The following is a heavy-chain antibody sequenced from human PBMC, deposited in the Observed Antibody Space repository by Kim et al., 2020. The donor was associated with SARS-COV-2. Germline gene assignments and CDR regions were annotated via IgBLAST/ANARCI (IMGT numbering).Heavy chain of an antibody. Sequence: GESLKISCQGSGYKFSNYWIGWVRQMPGKGLEWVGIMHPGDSETRYSPAFQGQVTISADKSISTAYLQWSSLKASDTAMYYCARSQGGYSYGDWFDPWGQGTLVTVSS. CDR1: GYKFSNYW. D-gene: IGHD5-18*01. V-gene: IGHV5-51*01. CDR3: ARSQGGYSYGDWFDP. CDR2: MHPGDSET. J-gene: IGHJ5*02.